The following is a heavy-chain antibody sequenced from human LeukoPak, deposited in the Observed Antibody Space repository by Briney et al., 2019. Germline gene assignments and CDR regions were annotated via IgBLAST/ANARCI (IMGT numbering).Heavy chain of an antibody. J-gene: IGHJ4*02. D-gene: IGHD3-9*01. Sequence: PSETLSLTCTVSGGSINSYYWGWIRQPPGKGLEWIGSIYHSGSTYYNPSLKSRVTISVDTSKNQFSLKLSSVTAADTAVYYCAKVDTYYDILTGYSTVDYWGQGTLVTVSS. CDR3: AKVDTYYDILTGYSTVDY. CDR2: IYHSGST. CDR1: GGSINSYY. V-gene: IGHV4-39*07.